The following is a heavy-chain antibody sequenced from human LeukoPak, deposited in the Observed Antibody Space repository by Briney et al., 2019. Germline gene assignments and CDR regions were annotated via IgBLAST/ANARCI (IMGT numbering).Heavy chain of an antibody. D-gene: IGHD4-17*01. Sequence: GGSLRLSCAASEFTVNSNYMIWVRQAPGKGLEWVSLIYSGGSTYNADSVKDRFTISRDNSKNTVYLQMNSLRAEDTAVYYCASRTTVTDADGFDIWGQGTMVTDSS. J-gene: IGHJ3*02. V-gene: IGHV3-66*01. CDR1: EFTVNSNY. CDR3: ASRTTVTDADGFDI. CDR2: IYSGGST.